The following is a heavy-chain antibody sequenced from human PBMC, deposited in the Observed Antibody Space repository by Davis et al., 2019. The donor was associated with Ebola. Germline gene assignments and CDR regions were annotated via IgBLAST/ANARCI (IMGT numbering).Heavy chain of an antibody. CDR2: ISGSGGST. CDR1: GFTFSRYA. CDR3: AKPATVTTLGPIDY. Sequence: GESLKISCAASGFTFSRYALSWVRQAPGKGLEWVSGISGSGGSTYYADSVKGRFTISRDNSKNRLYLQMNSLRVEDTAVYYCAKPATVTTLGPIDYWGQGTLVTVSS. V-gene: IGHV3-23*01. D-gene: IGHD4-17*01. J-gene: IGHJ4*02.